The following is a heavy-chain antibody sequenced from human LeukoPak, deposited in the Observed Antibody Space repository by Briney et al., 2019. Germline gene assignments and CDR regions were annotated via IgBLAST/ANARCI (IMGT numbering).Heavy chain of an antibody. Sequence: GGSLRLSCAASGFTFSSYGMHWVRQAPGKGLEWVAFIRYDGSNKYYADSVKGRFTISRDNSKNTLYLQMNSLRAEDTAVYYCANAIAAAGTRYYYYYMDVWGKGTTVTVSS. V-gene: IGHV3-30*02. CDR2: IRYDGSNK. D-gene: IGHD6-13*01. CDR3: ANAIAAAGTRYYYYYMDV. CDR1: GFTFSSYG. J-gene: IGHJ6*03.